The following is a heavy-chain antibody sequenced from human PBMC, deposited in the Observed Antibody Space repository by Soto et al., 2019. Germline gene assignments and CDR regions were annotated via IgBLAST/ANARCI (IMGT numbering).Heavy chain of an antibody. D-gene: IGHD1-26*01. Sequence: PVVSLRISCAASGFTFSSYAMSWIRQAPGKGLEWISYISSSGDTIYYADSVRGRFTISRDNAKNSLYLQMNSLRADDTAVYYCARPNWSGSPAYFDYWGPGTLVTVSS. CDR1: GFTFSSYA. CDR3: ARPNWSGSPAYFDY. J-gene: IGHJ4*02. CDR2: ISSSGDTI. V-gene: IGHV3-11*01.